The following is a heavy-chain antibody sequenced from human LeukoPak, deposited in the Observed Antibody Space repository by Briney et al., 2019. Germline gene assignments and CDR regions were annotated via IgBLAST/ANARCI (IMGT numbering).Heavy chain of an antibody. CDR3: ARDLRLGPAIVVVTNYFDY. CDR1: GYTFTGYY. Sequence: ASVKVSCQASGYTFTGYYMHWVRQAPGQGLEWMGWINPNSGGTNYAQKFQGRVTMTRDTSISTAYMELSRLRSDDTAVYYCARDLRLGPAIVVVTNYFDYWGQGTLVTVSS. J-gene: IGHJ4*02. D-gene: IGHD3-22*01. V-gene: IGHV1-2*02. CDR2: INPNSGGT.